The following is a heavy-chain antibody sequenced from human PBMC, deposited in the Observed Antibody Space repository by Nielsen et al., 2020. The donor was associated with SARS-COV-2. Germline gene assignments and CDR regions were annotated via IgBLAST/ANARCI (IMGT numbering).Heavy chain of an antibody. V-gene: IGHV1-46*01. D-gene: IGHD3-22*01. CDR1: GYTFTNNY. J-gene: IGHJ4*02. Sequence: ASVKVSCKASGYTFTNNYMHWVRQAPGQGLEWMGLINPTNGGTTYAQKFLGRVTMTRDTSTSTVYMELSSLRSDDTAVYYCARDSSGTYRRVDYWGQGTLVTVSS. CDR3: ARDSSGTYRRVDY. CDR2: INPTNGGT.